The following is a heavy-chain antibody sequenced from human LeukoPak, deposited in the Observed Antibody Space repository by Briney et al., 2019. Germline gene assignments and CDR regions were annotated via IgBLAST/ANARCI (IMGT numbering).Heavy chain of an antibody. J-gene: IGHJ4*02. CDR1: GYSFTSYW. Sequence: GESLKISCKGSGYSFTSYWIGWVRQMPGKGLEWMGIIYPGDSDTRYSPSFQGQVTISADRSISTAYLQWSSLKASDTAMYYCASYSSGWYSGWDYWGQGTLVTVSS. D-gene: IGHD6-19*01. CDR3: ASYSSGWYSGWDY. V-gene: IGHV5-51*01. CDR2: IYPGDSDT.